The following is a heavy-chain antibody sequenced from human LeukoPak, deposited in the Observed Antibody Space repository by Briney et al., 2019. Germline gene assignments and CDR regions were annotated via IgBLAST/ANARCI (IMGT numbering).Heavy chain of an antibody. CDR2: ISGSGDDT. J-gene: IGHJ4*02. CDR1: GFTFSSYA. V-gene: IGHV3-23*01. Sequence: GGSLRLSCAASGFTFSSYAMNWVRQAPGKGLEWVSCISGSGDDTYYADSVKGRFTISGDNSKNTLYLQMNSLRAEDTAVYYCAKNIQWLAYFDYWGQGTLVTVSS. D-gene: IGHD6-19*01. CDR3: AKNIQWLAYFDY.